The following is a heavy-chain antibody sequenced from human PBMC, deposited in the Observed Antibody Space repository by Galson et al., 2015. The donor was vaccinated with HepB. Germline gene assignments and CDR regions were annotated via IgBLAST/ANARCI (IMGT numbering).Heavy chain of an antibody. J-gene: IGHJ4*02. CDR2: ISYDGSNK. D-gene: IGHD2-15*01. CDR1: GFTFSSYG. CDR3: AKPIPSAPLSKPIAGGGGFDY. Sequence: SLRLSCAASGFTFSSYGMHWVRQAPGKGLEWVAVISYDGSNKYYADSVKGRFTISRDNSKNTLYLQMNSLRAEDTAVYYCAKPIPSAPLSKPIAGGGGFDYWGQGTLVTVSS. V-gene: IGHV3-30*18.